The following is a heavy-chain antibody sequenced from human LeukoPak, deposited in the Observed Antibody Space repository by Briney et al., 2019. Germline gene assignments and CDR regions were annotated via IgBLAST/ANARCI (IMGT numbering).Heavy chain of an antibody. Sequence: PSGTLSLTCAVSGGSISSSNWWSWVRQPPGKGLEWIGEIYHSGSTNYNPSLKSRVTISVDKSKNQFSLKLSSVTAADTAVYYCARVEGAPDYGMDVWGQGTTVTVSS. D-gene: IGHD3-16*01. CDR3: ARVEGAPDYGMDV. V-gene: IGHV4-4*02. CDR2: IYHSGST. CDR1: GGSISSSNW. J-gene: IGHJ6*02.